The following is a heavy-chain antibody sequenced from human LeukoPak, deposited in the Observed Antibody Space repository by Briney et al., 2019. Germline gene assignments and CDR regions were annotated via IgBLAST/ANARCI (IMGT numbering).Heavy chain of an antibody. V-gene: IGHV1-69*13. D-gene: IGHD3-10*02. CDR2: IIPIFGTA. CDR1: GGTFSSYA. J-gene: IGHJ4*02. CDR3: ARDDLSSGRECSGSYCGEYYFDY. Sequence: GASVKVSCKASGGTFSSYAISWVRQAPGQGLEWMGGIIPIFGTANYAQKFQGRVTITADESTSTAYMELSSLRSEDTAVYYCARDDLSSGRECSGSYCGEYYFDYWGQGTLVTVSS.